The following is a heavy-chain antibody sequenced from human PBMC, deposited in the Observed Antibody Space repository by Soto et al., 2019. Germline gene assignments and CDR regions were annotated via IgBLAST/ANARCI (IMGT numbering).Heavy chain of an antibody. CDR3: TSDTFGPRDS. Sequence: PGGSLRLSCAASGFTFSNYWMHWVRQAPGKGLLWVPRINPDGSSTSYADSVKDRSTISRDNAENTLFLQMNILRAEDTALYYCTSDTFGPRDSWGQETLVTVAS. D-gene: IGHD3-10*01. CDR2: INPDGSST. J-gene: IGHJ4*02. CDR1: GFTFSNYW. V-gene: IGHV3-74*01.